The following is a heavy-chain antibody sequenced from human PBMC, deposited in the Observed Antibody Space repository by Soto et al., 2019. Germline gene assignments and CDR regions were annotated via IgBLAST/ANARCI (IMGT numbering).Heavy chain of an antibody. J-gene: IGHJ3*02. CDR1: GGSFSGYY. V-gene: IGHV4-34*01. CDR3: ARARGIKWLRSDAFDI. Sequence: TLSLTCAVYGGSFSGYYWSWIRQPPGKGLEWIGEINHSGSTNYNPSLKSRVTISVDTSKNQFSLKLSSVTAADTAVYYCARARGIKWLRSDAFDIWGQGTMVTVSS. CDR2: INHSGST. D-gene: IGHD5-12*01.